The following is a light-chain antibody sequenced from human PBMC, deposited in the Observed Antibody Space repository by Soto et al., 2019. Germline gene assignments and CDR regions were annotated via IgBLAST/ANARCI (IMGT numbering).Light chain of an antibody. V-gene: IGKV4-1*01. CDR2: WAS. Sequence: DIVLTQSPASLAVAVGERATINCRSSQNILYSPNNKTYLVWYQQKAGQPPKVLISWASNRESGVPDRFSGSGSRTDFTLTINDVQAEDVATSYCQQYFNTFLTFGGGTKVEIK. CDR3: QQYFNTFLT. J-gene: IGKJ4*01. CDR1: QNILYSPNNKTY.